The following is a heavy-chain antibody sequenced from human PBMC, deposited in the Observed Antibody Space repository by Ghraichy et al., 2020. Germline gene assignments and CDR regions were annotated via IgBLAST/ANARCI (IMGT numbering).Heavy chain of an antibody. CDR3: ARGRDTAIVIQGNWFDP. J-gene: IGHJ5*02. Sequence: SETLSLTCAVYGGSFSDYCWSWIRQPPGKGLEWIGEIDHSGATNYNPSLKSRVTISVDTSKNQFSLTLSSVTAADTAVYYCARGRDTAIVIQGNWFDPWGHGTLVTVS. CDR2: IDHSGAT. CDR1: GGSFSDYC. D-gene: IGHD5-18*01. V-gene: IGHV4-34*01.